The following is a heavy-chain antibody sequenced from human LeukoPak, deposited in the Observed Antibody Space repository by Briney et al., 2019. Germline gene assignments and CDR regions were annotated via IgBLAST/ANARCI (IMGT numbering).Heavy chain of an antibody. Sequence: ASVEVSCKASGYTFTGYYMHWVRQAPGQGLEWMGWINPNSGGTNYAQKFQGRVTMTRDTSISTAYLELSRLRSDDTAVYYCARGLRDFWSGSHLDYWGQGTLVTVSS. V-gene: IGHV1-2*02. CDR1: GYTFTGYY. CDR3: ARGLRDFWSGSHLDY. J-gene: IGHJ4*02. CDR2: INPNSGGT. D-gene: IGHD3-3*01.